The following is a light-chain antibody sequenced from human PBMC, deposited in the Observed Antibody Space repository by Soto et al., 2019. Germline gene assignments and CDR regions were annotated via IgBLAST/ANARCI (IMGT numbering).Light chain of an antibody. J-gene: IGKJ4*01. CDR3: QQYYSTPLT. Sequence: DVVLTQSPGSLALSLGERATIRCKSSQSLLYRSNNKNYVAWYQRKPGQPPNLLIFWASARESGVPDRFSGGGSGTDFTLTINGLQAEDVATYYCQQYYSTPLTFGGGTKVEIK. V-gene: IGKV4-1*01. CDR1: QSLLYRSNNKNY. CDR2: WAS.